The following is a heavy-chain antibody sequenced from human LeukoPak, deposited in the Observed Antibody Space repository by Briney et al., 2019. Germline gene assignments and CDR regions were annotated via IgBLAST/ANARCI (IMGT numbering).Heavy chain of an antibody. CDR2: IYYSGTT. CDR1: GGSISSYY. CDR3: ARSPPYYYDSSGYYLDY. Sequence: SETLSLTCTVSGGSISSYYWSWIRQPPGKGLEWIGYIYYSGTTNNNPSLKSRVTIAVDTSKNQFSLKLSPVTAADTAGYYCARSPPYYYDSSGYYLDYWGQGTLVTVSS. J-gene: IGHJ4*02. V-gene: IGHV4-59*08. D-gene: IGHD3-22*01.